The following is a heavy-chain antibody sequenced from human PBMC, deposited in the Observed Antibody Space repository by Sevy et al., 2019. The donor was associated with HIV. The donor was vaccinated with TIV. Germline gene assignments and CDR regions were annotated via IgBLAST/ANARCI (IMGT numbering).Heavy chain of an antibody. CDR1: GFTFSSYA. D-gene: IGHD6-13*01. CDR2: ISGSGGST. J-gene: IGHJ4*02. Sequence: GGSLRLSCAASGFTFSSYAMSWVRQAPGKGLEWVSAISGSGGSTYYADSVKGRFTISRDNSKNTLYLQMNSLRAEDTAVYYGARRYSSSWGVYYLDYWGQGTLVTVSS. V-gene: IGHV3-23*01. CDR3: ARRYSSSWGVYYLDY.